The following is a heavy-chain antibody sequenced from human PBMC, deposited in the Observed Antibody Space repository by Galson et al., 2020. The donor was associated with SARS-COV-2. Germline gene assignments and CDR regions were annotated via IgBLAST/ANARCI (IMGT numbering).Heavy chain of an antibody. CDR1: GFTFGDYA. CDR3: ARGGFPYYYDMDV. Sequence: GSLRLSCPVPGFTFGDYAMNWVREAPGKGLEWVGFSRSRTYDGTTDYAASVKDRFTIARDDYKHVAYLQMNSLITEDTAVYYCARGGFPYYYDMDVGGKGTTVTVS. J-gene: IGHJ6*03. V-gene: IGHV3-49*04. CDR2: SRSRTYDGTT.